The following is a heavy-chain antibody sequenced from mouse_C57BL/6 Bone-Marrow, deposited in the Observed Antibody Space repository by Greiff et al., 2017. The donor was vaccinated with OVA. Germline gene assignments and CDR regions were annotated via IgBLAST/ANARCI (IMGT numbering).Heavy chain of an antibody. CDR2: IDPSGSYT. CDR3: ARDGYYPYAMDY. V-gene: IGHV1-69*01. Sequence: VQLQQPGAELVMPGASVKLSCKASGYTFTSYWMHWVKQRPGQGLEWIGEIDPSGSYTNYNQKFKGKSTLTVDKSSSTAYMQLSSLTSEDSAVYYCARDGYYPYAMDYWGQGTSVTVSS. J-gene: IGHJ4*01. CDR1: GYTFTSYW. D-gene: IGHD2-3*01.